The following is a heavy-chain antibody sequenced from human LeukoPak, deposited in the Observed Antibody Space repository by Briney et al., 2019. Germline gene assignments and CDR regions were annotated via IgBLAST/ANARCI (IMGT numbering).Heavy chain of an antibody. J-gene: IGHJ6*02. D-gene: IGHD5-24*01. CDR3: AKSLGRWLPYGMDV. V-gene: IGHV3-23*01. CDR2: ISGSGGST. Sequence: GASLRLSCAASGFTFSSYAMSWVRQAPGKGLEWVSAISGSGGSTYYADSVKGRFTISRDNSKNTLYLQMNSLRAEDTAVYYCAKSLGRWLPYGMDVRGQGTTVTVSS. CDR1: GFTFSSYA.